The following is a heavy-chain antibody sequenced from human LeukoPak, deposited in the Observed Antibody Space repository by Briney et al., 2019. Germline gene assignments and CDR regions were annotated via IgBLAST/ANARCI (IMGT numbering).Heavy chain of an antibody. V-gene: IGHV4-59*10. D-gene: IGHD2-8*01. Sequence: SETLSLTCAVYGGSFSGYYWSWIRQPVGKGLEWIGRAFTNERTNYSPSLKSRVTMSVGTSKNQFSLKLSSVTAADTAVYYCAGYTYGPYFDYWGQGTLVTVSS. CDR1: GGSFSGYY. CDR3: AGYTYGPYFDY. CDR2: AFTNERT. J-gene: IGHJ4*02.